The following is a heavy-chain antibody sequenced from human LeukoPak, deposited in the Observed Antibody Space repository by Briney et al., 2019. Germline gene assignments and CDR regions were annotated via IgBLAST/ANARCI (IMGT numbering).Heavy chain of an antibody. J-gene: IGHJ5*02. D-gene: IGHD3-10*01. CDR1: GYTFTSYA. CDR2: INTNTGNP. CDR3: ARDRTMVRGVEYNWFDP. Sequence: ASVKVSRKASGYTFTSYAMNWVRQAPGQGLEWMGWINTNTGNPTYAQGFTGRFVFSLDTSVSTAYLQISSLKAEDTAVYYCARDRTMVRGVEYNWFDPWGQGTLVTVSS. V-gene: IGHV7-4-1*02.